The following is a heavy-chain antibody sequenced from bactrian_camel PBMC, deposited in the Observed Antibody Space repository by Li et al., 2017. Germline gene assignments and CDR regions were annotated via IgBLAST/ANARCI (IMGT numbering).Heavy chain of an antibody. J-gene: IGHJ4*01. V-gene: IGHV3S31*01. D-gene: IGHD7*01. CDR1: GFTFSTYA. Sequence: DVQLVESGGGLVQPGGSLRLSCAGSGFTFSTYAMSWVRQAPGKGLEWVSLISSSGGSTLYADSVKGRFTISRDYAKNTLYLEMNSLQVEDAGTYFCANWWNYWGQGTQVTVS. CDR3: ANWWNY. CDR2: ISSSGGST.